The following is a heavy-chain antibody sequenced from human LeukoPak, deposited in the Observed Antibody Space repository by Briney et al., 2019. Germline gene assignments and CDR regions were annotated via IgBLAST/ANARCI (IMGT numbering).Heavy chain of an antibody. J-gene: IGHJ4*02. CDR2: IGSGGTPT. CDR3: VSDLWGYSYGDRVDF. D-gene: IGHD5-12*01. V-gene: IGHV3-11*01. Sequence: GRSLRLSCVASGFTFRDFFMSWIRQTPGKGLECVSYIGSGGTPTYYADSVKGRFTISRDDAKNSLYLQMHSLRAEDTAVYFCVSDLWGYSYGDRVDFWGQGTLVTVSS. CDR1: GFTFRDFF.